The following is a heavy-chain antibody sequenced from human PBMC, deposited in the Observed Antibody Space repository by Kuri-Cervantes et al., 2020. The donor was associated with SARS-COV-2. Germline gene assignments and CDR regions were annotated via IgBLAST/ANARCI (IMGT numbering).Heavy chain of an antibody. CDR3: AKETGAAGSSWMSYFDN. V-gene: IGHV3-30*18. CDR2: ISTDGTIT. J-gene: IGHJ4*02. Sequence: GESLKIYCAASGFTLGNHGMHWVRQAPGKGLEWLAVISTDGTITHYADSVKGRFTISRDNSKSTLYLEMNSLRDEDTGVYYCAKETGAAGSSWMSYFDNWGLGTQVTVSS. CDR1: GFTLGNHG. D-gene: IGHD6-13*01.